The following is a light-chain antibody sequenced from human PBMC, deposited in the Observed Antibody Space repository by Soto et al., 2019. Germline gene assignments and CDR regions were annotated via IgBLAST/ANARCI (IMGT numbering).Light chain of an antibody. CDR3: QQYDNLPVS. CDR1: QDISNY. J-gene: IGKJ4*01. CDR2: DAS. V-gene: IGKV1-33*01. Sequence: DIQMSQSPSSLSASVGDRVTITCQASQDISNYLNWYQHKPGKHPKLLIYDASNLETGVPSRFSGSKSGTAFTFTITSLQPENIATYYCQQYDNLPVSFGGGTKVEIK.